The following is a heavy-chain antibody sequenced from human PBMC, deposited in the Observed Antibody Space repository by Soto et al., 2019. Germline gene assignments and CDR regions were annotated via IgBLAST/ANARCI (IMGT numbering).Heavy chain of an antibody. CDR2: ITNTGGDK. CDR3: AKGSGGSYPWSGVFDS. V-gene: IGHV3-23*01. J-gene: IGHJ4*02. D-gene: IGHD1-26*01. CDR1: GFTFSSYA. Sequence: GGSLRLSCAASGFTFSSYAMHWVRQAPGEGLEWVSTITNTGGDKIYADSVKGRFTISRDNSKNTLFLQMNNLRVEDTAIYYCAKGSGGSYPWSGVFDSWGQRTRVTGSS.